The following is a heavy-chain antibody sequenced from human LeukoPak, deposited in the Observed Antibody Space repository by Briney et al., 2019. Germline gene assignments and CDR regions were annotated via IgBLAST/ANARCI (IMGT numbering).Heavy chain of an antibody. V-gene: IGHV1-24*01. Sequence: ASVKVSCKVSGYTLTELSMHWVRQAPGKGLEWMGGFDPEDGETIYAQRFQGRVTMTEDTSTDTAYMELSSLRSEDTAVYYCATVRPPYYGMDVWGQGTTVTVSS. J-gene: IGHJ6*02. CDR2: FDPEDGET. CDR1: GYTLTELS. CDR3: ATVRPPYYGMDV.